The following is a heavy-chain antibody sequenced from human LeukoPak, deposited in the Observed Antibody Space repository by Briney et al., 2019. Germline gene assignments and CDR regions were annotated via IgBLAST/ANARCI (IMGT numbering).Heavy chain of an antibody. Sequence: GGSLRLSCAASGFTVSSNYMSWVRQAPGKGLEWVSVIYSGGSTYYADSVKGRFTISRDNSKNTLYLQMNSLRAEDTAVYYCASTAVGSYYYGMDVWGKGPTVTVSS. V-gene: IGHV3-66*01. J-gene: IGHJ6*04. D-gene: IGHD2-15*01. CDR2: IYSGGST. CDR3: ASTAVGSYYYGMDV. CDR1: GFTVSSNY.